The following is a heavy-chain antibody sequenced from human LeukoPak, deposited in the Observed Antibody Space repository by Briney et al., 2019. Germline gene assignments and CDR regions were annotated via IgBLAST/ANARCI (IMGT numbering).Heavy chain of an antibody. CDR2: ISGSGVST. V-gene: IGHV3-23*01. Sequence: GGSLRLSCTASGFTFSTYAMNWVRQAPGKGLEWVSGISGSGVSTYYADSVKGRFTISRDNSNNTLYLQMSSLGAEDTAVYYCAKDWGMGDQLLRIDYWGQGTLVTVFS. CDR1: GFTFSTYA. D-gene: IGHD2-2*01. J-gene: IGHJ4*02. CDR3: AKDWGMGDQLLRIDY.